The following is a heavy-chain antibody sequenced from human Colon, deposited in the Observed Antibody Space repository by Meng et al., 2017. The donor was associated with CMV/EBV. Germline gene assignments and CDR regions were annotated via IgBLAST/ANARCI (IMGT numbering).Heavy chain of an antibody. CDR1: GFSLDSHGVG. V-gene: IGHV2-5*02. J-gene: IGHJ4*02. D-gene: IGHD2-21*01. Sequence: QISLKESGPPPAKPTQTLSLTCTFSGFSLDSHGVGVGWIRQPPGKAPEWVALIYWDDDKRYSPSLENRLTITKDTSKNQVVLTMTDMGPMDTATYFCSRRRTSIPFDYWGQGILVTVSS. CDR2: IYWDDDK. CDR3: SRRRTSIPFDY.